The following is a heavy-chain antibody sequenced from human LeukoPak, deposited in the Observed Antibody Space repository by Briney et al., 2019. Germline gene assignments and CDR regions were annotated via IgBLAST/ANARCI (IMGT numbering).Heavy chain of an antibody. CDR2: ISAYNGNT. Sequence: ASVRVSCKASGYTFTSYGISWVRQAPGQGLEWMGWISAYNGNTNYAQKLQGRVTMTTDTSTSTAYMELRSLRSDDTAVYYCARVRGYYDSSGPRDYWGQGTLVTVSS. V-gene: IGHV1-18*01. D-gene: IGHD3-22*01. J-gene: IGHJ4*02. CDR1: GYTFTSYG. CDR3: ARVRGYYDSSGPRDY.